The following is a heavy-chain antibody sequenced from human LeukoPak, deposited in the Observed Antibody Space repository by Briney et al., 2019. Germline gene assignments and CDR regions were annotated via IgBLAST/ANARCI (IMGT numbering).Heavy chain of an antibody. CDR2: ISGSGGST. Sequence: GGSLRLSCAASGFTFSSYTMNWVRQAPGKGLEWVSAISGSGGSTYYADSVKGRFTISRDNSKNTLYLQMNSLRAEDTAVYYCAKVWSIRHDAFDIWGQGTMVTVSS. CDR3: AKVWSIRHDAFDI. D-gene: IGHD3-10*01. J-gene: IGHJ3*02. CDR1: GFTFSSYT. V-gene: IGHV3-23*01.